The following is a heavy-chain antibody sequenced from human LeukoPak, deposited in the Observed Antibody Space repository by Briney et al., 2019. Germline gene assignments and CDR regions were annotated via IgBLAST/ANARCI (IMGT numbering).Heavy chain of an antibody. CDR3: ARGPEGFDWLPRVDP. CDR1: GYTFTSYG. CDR2: ISAYNGNT. D-gene: IGHD3-9*01. V-gene: IGHV1-18*04. Sequence: ASVKVSCKASGYTFTSYGISWVRQAPGQGLEWMGWISAYNGNTNYAQKLQGRVTMTTDTSTSTAYMEPRSLRSDDTAVYYCARGPEGFDWLPRVDPWGQGTLVTVSS. J-gene: IGHJ5*02.